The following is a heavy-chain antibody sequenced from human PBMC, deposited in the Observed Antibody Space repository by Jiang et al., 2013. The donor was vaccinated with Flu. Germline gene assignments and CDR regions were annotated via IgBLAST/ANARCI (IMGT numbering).Heavy chain of an antibody. CDR3: ARISYYDSSGYYTYYFDY. J-gene: IGHJ4*02. CDR2: IYYSGST. Sequence: GLVKPSETLSLTCIVSGGSISSTTHYWGWIRQPPGKGLEWIGSIYYSGSTYYNPSLKSRVTISVDTSKNQFSLKLSSVTAADTAVYYCARISYYDSSGYYTYYFDYWGQGTLVTVSS. D-gene: IGHD3-22*01. CDR1: GGSISSTTHY. V-gene: IGHV4-39*07.